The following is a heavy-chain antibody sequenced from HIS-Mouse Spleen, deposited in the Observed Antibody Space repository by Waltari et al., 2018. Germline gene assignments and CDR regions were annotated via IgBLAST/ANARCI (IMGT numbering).Heavy chain of an antibody. Sequence: QVQLQPSGPGLVNPSQTLSRTRAISGHSVPSNTAAGNWARQSPSRGLEWLGRTYYRSKWYNDYAVSVKSRITINPDTSKNQSSLQLNSVTPEDTAVYYCARGTGDWFDPWGQGTLVTVSS. CDR3: ARGTGDWFDP. V-gene: IGHV6-1*01. D-gene: IGHD7-27*01. J-gene: IGHJ5*02. CDR2: TYYRSKWYN. CDR1: GHSVPSNTAA.